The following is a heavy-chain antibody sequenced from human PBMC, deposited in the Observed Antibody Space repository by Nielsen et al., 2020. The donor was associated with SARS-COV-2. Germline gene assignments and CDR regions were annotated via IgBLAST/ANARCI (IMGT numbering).Heavy chain of an antibody. Sequence: GGSLRLSCAASGFTFSSYWMNWVRQAPGKGLEWVANIKQDGSEKYYGDSVKGRFTISRDNAKNSLYLQMNSLRAEDTAVYYCARGRIAAAGTWSNWFDPWGQGTLVTVSS. J-gene: IGHJ5*02. V-gene: IGHV3-7*04. CDR1: GFTFSSYW. D-gene: IGHD6-13*01. CDR3: ARGRIAAAGTWSNWFDP. CDR2: IKQDGSEK.